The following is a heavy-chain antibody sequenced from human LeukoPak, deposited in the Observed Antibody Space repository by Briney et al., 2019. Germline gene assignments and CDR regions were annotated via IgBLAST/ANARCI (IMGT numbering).Heavy chain of an antibody. CDR1: GYTFTSYD. CDR3: ARTQWQLGEPTRFGLFYYRMDV. CDR2: MNPNSGNT. V-gene: IGHV1-8*01. Sequence: ASVKVSCKASGYTFTSYDINWVRQATGQGLEWMGWMNPNSGNTGYAEKFQGRVNMTRNTSISTAYMELSSLRSEDTAVYYCARTQWQLGEPTRFGLFYYRMDVWGQGTTVTVSS. D-gene: IGHD1-26*01. J-gene: IGHJ6*02.